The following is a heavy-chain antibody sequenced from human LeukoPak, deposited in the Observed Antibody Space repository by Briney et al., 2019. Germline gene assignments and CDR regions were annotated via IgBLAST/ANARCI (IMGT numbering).Heavy chain of an antibody. V-gene: IGHV3-23*01. D-gene: IGHD1-14*01. CDR2: ISGSGGST. J-gene: IGHJ4*02. CDR1: GFTFSSYA. CDR3: ARGLRGARKPDY. Sequence: PGRSLRLSCAASGFTFSSYAMSWVRQAPGKGLEWVSAISGSGGSTYYADSVKGRFTISRDNSKNTLYLQMNSLRAEDTAVYYCARGLRGARKPDYWGQGTLVTVSS.